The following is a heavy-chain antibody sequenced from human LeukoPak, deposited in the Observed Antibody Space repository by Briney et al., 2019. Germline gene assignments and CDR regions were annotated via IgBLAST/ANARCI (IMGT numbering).Heavy chain of an antibody. V-gene: IGHV1-8*01. D-gene: IGHD3-9*01. J-gene: IGHJ5*02. CDR1: GYTFTSYD. CDR2: MNPNSGNT. Sequence: VASVKVSCKASGYTFTSYDINWVRQATGQGLEWMGWMNPNSGNTGYAQKFQGRVTMTRNTSISTAYMELSSLRSEDTAVYYCARGAKPLRYFDWLSPSPVGWFDPWGQGTLVTVSS. CDR3: ARGAKPLRYFDWLSPSPVGWFDP.